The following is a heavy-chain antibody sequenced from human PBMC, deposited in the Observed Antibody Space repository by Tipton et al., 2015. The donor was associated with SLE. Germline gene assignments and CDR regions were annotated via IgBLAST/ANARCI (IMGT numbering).Heavy chain of an antibody. V-gene: IGHV4-34*01. J-gene: IGHJ4*02. CDR1: GGSFSGYY. CDR3: ARAGGPVATIDY. Sequence: TLSLTCAVYGGSFSGYYWSWIRQPPGKGLEWIGEINHSGSTNYNPSLKSRVTISVDTSKNQFSLKLSSVTAADTAVYYCARAGGPVATIDYWGQGTLVTVSS. D-gene: IGHD5-12*01. CDR2: INHSGST.